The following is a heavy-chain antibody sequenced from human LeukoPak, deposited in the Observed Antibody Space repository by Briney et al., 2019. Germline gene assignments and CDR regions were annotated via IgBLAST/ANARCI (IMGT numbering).Heavy chain of an antibody. Sequence: SVKVSCKASGGTFSSYAISWVRQAPGQGLEWMGGIIPIFGTANYAQKFQGRVTITTDESTSTAYMELSSLRSEDTAVYYCARVEWELQAAFDTWGQGTMVTVSS. CDR3: ARVEWELQAAFDT. CDR1: GGTFSSYA. CDR2: IIPIFGTA. V-gene: IGHV1-69*05. J-gene: IGHJ3*02. D-gene: IGHD1-26*01.